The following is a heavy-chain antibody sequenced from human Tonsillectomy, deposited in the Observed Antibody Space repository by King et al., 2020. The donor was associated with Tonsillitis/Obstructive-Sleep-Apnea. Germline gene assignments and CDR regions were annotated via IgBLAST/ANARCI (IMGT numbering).Heavy chain of an antibody. Sequence: EVQLVESGGGLVTPGGSLRLSCAVSGFTFSSYSMNWVRQAPGKGLEWVSSISSTSSYIYYADSVKGRFTISRDNAKNSLYLQMNSLRVEDTAVYYCARIYCNGIACRYNIPYYYMDAWGRGTTVTVSS. D-gene: IGHD2/OR15-2a*01. CDR2: ISSTSSYI. V-gene: IGHV3-21*01. CDR3: ARIYCNGIACRYNIPYYYMDA. CDR1: GFTFSSYS. J-gene: IGHJ6*03.